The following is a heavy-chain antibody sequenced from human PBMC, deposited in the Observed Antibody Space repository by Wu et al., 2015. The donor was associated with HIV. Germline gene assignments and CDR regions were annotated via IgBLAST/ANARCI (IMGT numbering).Heavy chain of an antibody. Sequence: QVQLVQSGAEVKKPGASVKVSCKASGYTFTGYYMHWVRQAPGQGLEWMGWINPNSGGTNYAQKFQGRVTMTRDTSISTAYMELSRLRSDDTAVYYCARDRSSSAAGNWFDPWGQGTLVTVSS. V-gene: IGHV1-2*02. D-gene: IGHD6-6*01. CDR2: INPNSGGT. CDR1: GYTFTGYY. J-gene: IGHJ5*02. CDR3: ARDRSSSAAGNWFDP.